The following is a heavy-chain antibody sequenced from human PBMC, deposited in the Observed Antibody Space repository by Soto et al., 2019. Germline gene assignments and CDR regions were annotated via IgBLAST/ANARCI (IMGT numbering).Heavy chain of an antibody. J-gene: IGHJ4*02. CDR1: DGSISTSSYY. D-gene: IGHD3-22*01. CDR2: IFYTGRT. Sequence: QLQMQEPGPGLVKPSETLSLTCTVSDGSISTSSYYWGWIRQSPGKGLEWIGTIFYTGRTYYNPSIESRVTLSVDTSKNQFSLHLTSVTAADTAVYYCTRHHPHHYDSSGYFDYWGQGTLVTVSS. CDR3: TRHHPHHYDSSGYFDY. V-gene: IGHV4-39*01.